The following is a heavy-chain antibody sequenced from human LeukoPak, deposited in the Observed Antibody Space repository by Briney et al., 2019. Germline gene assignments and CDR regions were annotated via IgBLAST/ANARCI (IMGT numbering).Heavy chain of an antibody. D-gene: IGHD6-19*01. CDR1: GFTFSGYA. V-gene: IGHV3-23*01. Sequence: GGSLRLSCAASGFTFSGYAMRWVRQAPGKGLEWVSGISGSGGGTYYADSVKGRFTISRDNSKNTLYLQMNSLSAEDTAVYYCARRLDYWGQGTLVTVSS. CDR2: ISGSGGGT. J-gene: IGHJ4*02. CDR3: ARRLDY.